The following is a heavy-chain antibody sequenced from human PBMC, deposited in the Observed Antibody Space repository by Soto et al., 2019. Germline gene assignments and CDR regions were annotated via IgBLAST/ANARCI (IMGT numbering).Heavy chain of an antibody. CDR2: ISSSGSTI. D-gene: IGHD3-10*01. Sequence: QVQLVESGGGLVKPGGSLRLSCAASGFTFSDYYMSWIRQAPGKGLEWVSYISSSGSTIYYADSVKGRFTISRDNAKNSLYMQMNSLRAEDTAVYYCARDYYGSGNEPKGPNYYYYYMDVWGKGTTVTVSS. V-gene: IGHV3-11*01. CDR1: GFTFSDYY. J-gene: IGHJ6*03. CDR3: ARDYYGSGNEPKGPNYYYYYMDV.